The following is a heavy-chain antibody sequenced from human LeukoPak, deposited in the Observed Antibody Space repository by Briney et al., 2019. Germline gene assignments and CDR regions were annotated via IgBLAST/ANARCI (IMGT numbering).Heavy chain of an antibody. J-gene: IGHJ3*02. V-gene: IGHV4-4*07. CDR3: ARDGYCTRTYCCDDAFDI. CDR1: GDSISSYY. CDR2: IYTSESS. Sequence: SETLSLTCTVSGDSISSYYWSWIRQPAGKGLEWIGRIYTSESSNYNPSLESRVTMSVDTSKNQFSLKLSSVTAADTAVYFCARDGYCTRTYCCDDAFDIWGQGTMVTVSS. D-gene: IGHD2-2*03.